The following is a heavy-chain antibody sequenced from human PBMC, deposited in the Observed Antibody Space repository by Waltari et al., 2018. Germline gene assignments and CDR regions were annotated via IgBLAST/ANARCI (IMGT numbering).Heavy chain of an antibody. D-gene: IGHD3-22*01. CDR2: VYYTGTT. Sequence: QVQLQESGPGLVKPPEPLSPTCPVPGAPIKAGGHYWGWIRQPPGKGLEGVGTVYYTGTTFDNPSLRGRVTMSIDTSRNQFSLELRSVTAADTAVYYCTRQTRGYNNRYWGQGTLVTVSS. V-gene: IGHV4-39*01. CDR1: GAPIKAGGHY. J-gene: IGHJ4*02. CDR3: TRQTRGYNNRY.